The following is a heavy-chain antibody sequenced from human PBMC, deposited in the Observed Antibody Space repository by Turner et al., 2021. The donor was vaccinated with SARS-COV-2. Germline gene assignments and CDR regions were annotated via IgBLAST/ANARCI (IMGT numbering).Heavy chain of an antibody. Sequence: QVQLVESGGGVVQPWRSLRLSCAASGFTFSSYAMNWVRQAPGKGLEWVAVMSFDGSVKYYADSVKGRFTISRDNSKNTLYLQMNSLRAEDTAVYYCARGVAVYGEHRPLDYWGQGTLVTVSS. CDR3: ARGVAVYGEHRPLDY. J-gene: IGHJ4*02. CDR1: GFTFSSYA. V-gene: IGHV3-30-3*01. CDR2: MSFDGSVK. D-gene: IGHD4-17*01.